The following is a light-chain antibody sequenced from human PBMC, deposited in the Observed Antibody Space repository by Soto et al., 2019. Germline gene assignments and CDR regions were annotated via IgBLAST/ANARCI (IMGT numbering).Light chain of an antibody. J-gene: IGLJ2*01. Sequence: QSVLTQPPSASGTPGQRVTISCSGSSSNIGSNYVYWYQQLPGTATKLLIYRNNQRPSGVPDRFSGSKSGTSASLAISGLRSEDEADYYCAAWDDSLSGVVFGGGNKLTVL. CDR1: SSNIGSNY. CDR2: RNN. V-gene: IGLV1-47*01. CDR3: AAWDDSLSGVV.